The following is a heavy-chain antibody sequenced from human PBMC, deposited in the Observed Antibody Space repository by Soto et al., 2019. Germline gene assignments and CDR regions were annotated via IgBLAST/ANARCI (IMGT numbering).Heavy chain of an antibody. V-gene: IGHV3-30-3*01. CDR2: ISYDGSNK. D-gene: IGHD3-9*01. Sequence: PGGSLRLSCAASGFTFSSYATHWVRQAPGKGLEWVAVISYDGSNKYYADSVKGRFTISRDDSKNTLYLQMNSLRAEDTAVYYCARDYEARFYDILTGFLFDPWGQGALVTVS. CDR3: ARDYEARFYDILTGFLFDP. J-gene: IGHJ5*02. CDR1: GFTFSSYA.